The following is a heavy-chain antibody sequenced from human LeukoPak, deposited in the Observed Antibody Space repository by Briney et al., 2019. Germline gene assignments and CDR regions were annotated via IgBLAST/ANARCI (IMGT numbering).Heavy chain of an antibody. D-gene: IGHD3-22*01. CDR3: ARDQNYYDSSGYADY. J-gene: IGHJ4*02. V-gene: IGHV3-48*04. CDR1: GFTFSSYS. Sequence: GGSLRLSCAASGFTFSSYSMNWVRQAPGKGLEWVSYISSSSSPIYYADSVKGRFTISRDNAKNSLYLQMNSLRAEDTAVYYCARDQNYYDSSGYADYWGQGTLVTVSS. CDR2: ISSSSSPI.